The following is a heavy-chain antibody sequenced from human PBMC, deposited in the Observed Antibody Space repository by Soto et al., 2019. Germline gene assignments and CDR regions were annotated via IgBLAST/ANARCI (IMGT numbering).Heavy chain of an antibody. CDR2: ITSDTNTI. CDR1: GFPFSIYG. D-gene: IGHD3-16*01. V-gene: IGHV3-48*04. Sequence: GGSLRLSCAASGFPFSIYGMNWVRQAPGKGLEWFSYITSDTNTIKYTDSVKGRFTISRDNAKNSLYLQMNSLRAEDTALYYCARGEILMITFGGVITDYWGQGTLVTVSS. J-gene: IGHJ4*02. CDR3: ARGEILMITFGGVITDY.